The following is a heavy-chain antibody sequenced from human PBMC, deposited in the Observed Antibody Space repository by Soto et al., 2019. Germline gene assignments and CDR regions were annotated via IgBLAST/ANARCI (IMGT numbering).Heavy chain of an antibody. CDR1: GGTFSSYA. CDR2: IIPIFGTG. J-gene: IGHJ6*02. CDR3: ARDPSYYGMDV. V-gene: IGHV1-69*05. Sequence: SVKVSCKASGGTFSSYAISWVRQAPGQGLEWMGGIIPIFGTGNYAQKFQGRVTITRDTSASTAYMELSSLRSEDTAVYYCARDPSYYGMDVWGQGTTVTVSS.